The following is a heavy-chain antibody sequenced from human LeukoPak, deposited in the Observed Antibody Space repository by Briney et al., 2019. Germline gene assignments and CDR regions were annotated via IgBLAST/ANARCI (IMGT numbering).Heavy chain of an antibody. Sequence: SETLSLTCAVYGGSFSGYYWSWIRQPPGKGLEWIGYIYYSGSTNFNPSLKSRVTISVDTSKNQFSLKLSSVTAADTAVYYCARERVYYGMDVWGQGTTVTVSS. CDR2: IYYSGST. CDR1: GGSFSGYY. CDR3: ARERVYYGMDV. V-gene: IGHV4-59*01. J-gene: IGHJ6*02.